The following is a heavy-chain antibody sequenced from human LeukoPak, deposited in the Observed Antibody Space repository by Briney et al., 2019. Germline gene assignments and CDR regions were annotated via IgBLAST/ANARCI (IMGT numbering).Heavy chain of an antibody. J-gene: IGHJ3*02. D-gene: IGHD1-26*01. CDR2: ISHTGSS. CDR1: GGSISSGDYY. V-gene: IGHV4-30-2*01. Sequence: SETLSLTCTVSGGSISSGDYYWSWMRQPPGKGLEWIGYISHTGSSYYNPSLRSRVTISLDRSKNQFSLKLNSVTAADTAVYYCARDLVGVHAFDIWGQGTRVTVSS. CDR3: ARDLVGVHAFDI.